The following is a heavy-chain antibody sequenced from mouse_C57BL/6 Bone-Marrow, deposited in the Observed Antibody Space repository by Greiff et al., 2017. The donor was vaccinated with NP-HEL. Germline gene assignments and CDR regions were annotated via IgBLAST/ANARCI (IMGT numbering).Heavy chain of an antibody. CDR3: MRYGNYWYFDV. CDR1: GFTFSGFW. CDR2: INSDGSAI. J-gene: IGHJ1*03. Sequence: ESRGLSCEGSGFTFSGFWMSWVRQTPGKTLEWIGDINSDGSAINYAPSIKDRFTIFRDNDKSTLYLQMSNVRSEDTATYFCMRYGNYWYFDVWGTVTTVTVSS. V-gene: IGHV11-2*01. D-gene: IGHD2-1*01.